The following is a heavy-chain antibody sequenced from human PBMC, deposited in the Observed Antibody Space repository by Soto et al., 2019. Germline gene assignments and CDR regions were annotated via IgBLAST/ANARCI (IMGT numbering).Heavy chain of an antibody. D-gene: IGHD1-26*01. CDR2: IYYSGST. CDR1: GGSVSSGSYY. Sequence: SYTLSLTCTVSGGSVSSGSYYWSWIRQPPGKGLEWIGYIYYSGSTNYNPSLKSRVTISVDTSKNQFSLKLSSVTAADTAVYYCARFRELHELIRRYYFDYWGQGTLVTVSS. V-gene: IGHV4-61*01. J-gene: IGHJ4*02. CDR3: ARFRELHELIRRYYFDY.